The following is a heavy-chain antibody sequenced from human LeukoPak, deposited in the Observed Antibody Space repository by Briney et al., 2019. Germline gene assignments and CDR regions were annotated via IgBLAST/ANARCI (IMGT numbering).Heavy chain of an antibody. Sequence: SETLSLTCTASGASINTYYWSWIRQPPGEGLEWIAYIAPSGGAVYNPSLTSRLTVSVDTSKNQFSLELNSVTAADTAVYYCARHVATTVTRGYSCHPMDVWGKGTTVSVSS. J-gene: IGHJ6*03. V-gene: IGHV4-4*09. D-gene: IGHD4-17*01. CDR1: GASINTYY. CDR3: ARHVATTVTRGYSCHPMDV. CDR2: IAPSGGA.